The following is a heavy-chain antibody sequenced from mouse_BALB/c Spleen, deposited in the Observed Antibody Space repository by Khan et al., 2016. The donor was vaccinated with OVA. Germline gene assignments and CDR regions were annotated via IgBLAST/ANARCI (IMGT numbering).Heavy chain of an antibody. CDR1: GFTFSDYY. V-gene: IGHV5-4*02. Sequence: EVELVESGGGLVKPGGSLKLSCAASGFTFSDYYMYWVRQTPEKRLEWVATISDGGSYTYYPDSVKGRFTLSRDNAKNTLYLQMSSLKSEDTAMYYCARAGYGGFAYWGQGTLVTVSA. CDR3: ARAGYGGFAY. D-gene: IGHD1-1*02. J-gene: IGHJ3*01. CDR2: ISDGGSYT.